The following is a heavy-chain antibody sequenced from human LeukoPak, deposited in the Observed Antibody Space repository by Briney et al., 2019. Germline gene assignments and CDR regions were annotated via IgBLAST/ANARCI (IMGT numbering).Heavy chain of an antibody. CDR2: MSPNNNNA. V-gene: IGHV1-8*01. CDR3: ATKIPSTLYP. Sequence: ASVKVSCKASGYTFTSYDLNWVRQATGQGLEWMGWMSPNNNNAGCAQKFQGRVTMTINTSITTAYMELSSSKSEDLYLYYCATKIPSTLYPWCRETLITVSS. J-gene: IGHJ5*02. CDR1: GYTFTSYD. D-gene: IGHD2-2*01.